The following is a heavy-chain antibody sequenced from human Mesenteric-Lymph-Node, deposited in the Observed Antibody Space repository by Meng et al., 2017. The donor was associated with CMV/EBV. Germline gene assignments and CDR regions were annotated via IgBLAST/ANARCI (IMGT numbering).Heavy chain of an antibody. J-gene: IGHJ4*02. CDR1: GFTFSSYS. CDR3: ARDGGVAAAPTYYFDY. CDR2: ISGSSAYI. D-gene: IGHD6-13*01. V-gene: IGHV3-21*01. Sequence: GGSLRLSCAASGFTFSSYSMDWVRQAPGKGLEWVSSISGSSAYIYYADSVKGRFTISRDNAKNSLYLQMSSLRVEDTAVYHCARDGGVAAAPTYYFDYWGQGTLVTVSS.